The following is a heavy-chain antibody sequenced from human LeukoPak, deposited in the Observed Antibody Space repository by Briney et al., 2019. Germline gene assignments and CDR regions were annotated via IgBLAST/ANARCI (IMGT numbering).Heavy chain of an antibody. J-gene: IGHJ6*02. D-gene: IGHD6-19*01. CDR1: GGSISSYY. CDR2: IYYSGST. V-gene: IGHV4-59*01. Sequence: PSETLSLTCTVSGGSISSYYWSWIRQPPGKGLEWIGYIYYSGSTNYNPSLKSRVTISVDTSKNQFSLKLSSVTAADTAVYYCARDDSGWGGCGMDVWGQGTTVTVSS. CDR3: ARDDSGWGGCGMDV.